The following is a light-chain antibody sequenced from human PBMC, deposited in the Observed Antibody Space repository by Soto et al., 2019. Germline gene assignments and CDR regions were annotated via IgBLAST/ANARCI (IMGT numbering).Light chain of an antibody. J-gene: IGLJ1*01. CDR3: SSYTTTSLPFV. Sequence: QSALTQPASVSGSPGQSITISCTGSSSDIGGYNYVSWYQQYPGEAPKLLIYEVAHRPSGVSSRFSGSKSGDTASLTISGLQAEDEADYYCSSYTTTSLPFVFXTGTKVTVL. V-gene: IGLV2-14*01. CDR1: SSDIGGYNY. CDR2: EVA.